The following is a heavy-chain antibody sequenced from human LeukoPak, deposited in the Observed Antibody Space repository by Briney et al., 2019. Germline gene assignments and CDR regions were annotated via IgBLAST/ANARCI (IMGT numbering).Heavy chain of an antibody. Sequence: SETLSLTCAVYGGSFSGYYWSWIRQPPGKGLEWIGEINHSGSTNYNPSLKSRVTISVDTSKNQFSLRLSSVTAADTAVYYCARDLPWFDPWGQGTLVTVSS. CDR2: INHSGST. V-gene: IGHV4-34*01. CDR1: GGSFSGYY. J-gene: IGHJ5*02. CDR3: ARDLPWFDP.